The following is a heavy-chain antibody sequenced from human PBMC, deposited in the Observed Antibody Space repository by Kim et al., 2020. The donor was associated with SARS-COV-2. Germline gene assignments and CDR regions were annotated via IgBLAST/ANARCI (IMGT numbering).Heavy chain of an antibody. J-gene: IGHJ4*02. D-gene: IGHD2-21*01. CDR1: GASFSSYY. Sequence: SETLSLTCTVSGASFSSYYWSWIRQPPGKGLEWIGYLYSTGSTNYNPSLKSRVTISLDTSENQFSLRLNSVTAADTAVYYCARANCGGQGFDYWGQG. CDR3: ARANCGGQGFDY. V-gene: IGHV4-59*12. CDR2: LYSTGST.